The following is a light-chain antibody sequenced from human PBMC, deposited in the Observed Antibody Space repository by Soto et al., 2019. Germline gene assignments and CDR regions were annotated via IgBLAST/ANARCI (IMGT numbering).Light chain of an antibody. CDR2: GAS. CDR1: QSVSSN. Sequence: EIVMTQSPATLSVSPGERATLSCRASQSVSSNLAWYPQKPGQAPRLLIYGASTSATGIPARFSGSGSGTEFTLTISSLQSEDFAVYYCQQYNNWPSATFGQGTKVEIK. CDR3: QQYNNWPSAT. J-gene: IGKJ1*01. V-gene: IGKV3-15*01.